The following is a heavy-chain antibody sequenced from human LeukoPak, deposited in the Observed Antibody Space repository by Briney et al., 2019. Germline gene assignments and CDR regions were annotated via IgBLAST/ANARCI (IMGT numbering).Heavy chain of an antibody. Sequence: SETLSLTCAVSGGSISSSTWWTWVRQPPGKGLEWIGEIFHSGSTNSNPSLESRLTMSVDESKHEFSLKLTSVTAADTAVYYCASGGLVSRFLDHWGQGTLVTVSS. V-gene: IGHV4-4*02. CDR1: GGSISSSTW. D-gene: IGHD3-3*01. J-gene: IGHJ4*02. CDR2: IFHSGST. CDR3: ASGGLVSRFLDH.